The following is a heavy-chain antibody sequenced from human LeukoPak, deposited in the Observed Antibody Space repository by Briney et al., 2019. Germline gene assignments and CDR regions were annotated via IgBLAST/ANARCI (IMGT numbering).Heavy chain of an antibody. D-gene: IGHD3-22*01. CDR3: TTMQYYYDSSGYYYFDY. CDR2: ISYDGSNK. CDR1: GFTFSSYG. Sequence: GGSLRLSCAASGFTFSSYGMHWVRQAPGKGLEWVAVISYDGSNKYYADSVKGRFTISRDNSKNTLYLQMNSLKTEDTAVYYCTTMQYYYDSSGYYYFDYWGQGTLVTVSS. J-gene: IGHJ4*02. V-gene: IGHV3-30*03.